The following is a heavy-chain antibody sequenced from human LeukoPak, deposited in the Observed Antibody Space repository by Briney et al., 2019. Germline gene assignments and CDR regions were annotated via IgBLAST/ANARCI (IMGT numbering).Heavy chain of an antibody. CDR3: AKDLGYSYGWVDY. CDR1: GFSFHTHA. V-gene: IGHV3-23*01. Sequence: GGSLRLSCTASGFSFHTHAMSWVRQAPGKGLEWVSTISGNGAQTFSAGSVKGRFTISRDNSRTTLYLQMNNLRAEDTALYYCAKDLGYSYGWVDYWGQGVLVTVSS. D-gene: IGHD5-18*01. J-gene: IGHJ4*02. CDR2: ISGNGAQT.